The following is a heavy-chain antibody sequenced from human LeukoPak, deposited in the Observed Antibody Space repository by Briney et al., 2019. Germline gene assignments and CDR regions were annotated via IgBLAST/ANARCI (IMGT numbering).Heavy chain of an antibody. D-gene: IGHD5-18*01. CDR2: IYYSGST. Sequence: PSETLSLTCTVSGGSISSGGYYWSWIRQHPGKGLEWIGYIYYSGSTYYNPSLKSRVTISVDTSKNQFSLKLSSVTAADTAVYYCARPRYSYAIDYWGQGTLVTVSS. J-gene: IGHJ4*02. V-gene: IGHV4-39*01. CDR1: GGSISSGGYY. CDR3: ARPRYSYAIDY.